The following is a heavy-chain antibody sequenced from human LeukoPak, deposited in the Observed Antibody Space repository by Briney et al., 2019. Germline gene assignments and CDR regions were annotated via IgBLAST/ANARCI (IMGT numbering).Heavy chain of an antibody. CDR2: IYSGGST. Sequence: GGSLRLSCAASGFTVSSNYMSWVRQAPGKGLEWVSVIYSGGSTYYADSVKGRFTISRDNSKNTLYLQMNSLGAEDTAVYYCARGRDPEGTAMVTDGAFDIWGQGTMVTVSS. J-gene: IGHJ3*02. D-gene: IGHD5-18*01. V-gene: IGHV3-53*01. CDR3: ARGRDPEGTAMVTDGAFDI. CDR1: GFTVSSNY.